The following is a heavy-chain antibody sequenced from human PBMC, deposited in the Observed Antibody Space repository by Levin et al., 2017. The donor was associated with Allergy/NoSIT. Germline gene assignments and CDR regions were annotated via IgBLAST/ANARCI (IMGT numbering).Heavy chain of an antibody. CDR2: IYSGGST. V-gene: IGHV3-53*01. Sequence: GGSLRLSCAASGFTVSSNYMSWVRQAPGKGLEWVSVIYSGGSTYYADSVKGRFTISRDNSKNTLYLQMNSLRAEDTAVYYCAREGRLYYFDYWGQGTLVTVSS. CDR1: GFTVSSNY. J-gene: IGHJ4*02. CDR3: AREGRLYYFDY. D-gene: IGHD2-15*01.